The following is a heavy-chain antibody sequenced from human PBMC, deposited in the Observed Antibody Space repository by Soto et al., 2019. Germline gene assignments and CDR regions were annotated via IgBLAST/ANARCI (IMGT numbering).Heavy chain of an antibody. CDR3: SKGRIAVAAPYNWFDP. V-gene: IGHV3-23*01. J-gene: IGHJ5*02. D-gene: IGHD6-19*01. CDR2: ITGGGDNT. Sequence: EVKLLESGGGLVQPGGSLRLSCAASGFTFSSYAMSWVRQAPGKGLEWVSTITGGGDNTHYADSVKGRFTISRDNSKNTLSLQMNSLRVEDTAVYHCSKGRIAVAAPYNWFDPWGQVTLVTVSS. CDR1: GFTFSSYA.